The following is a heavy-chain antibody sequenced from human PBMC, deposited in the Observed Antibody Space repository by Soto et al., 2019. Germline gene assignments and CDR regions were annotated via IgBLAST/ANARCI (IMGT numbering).Heavy chain of an antibody. CDR1: GTSFSGYA. D-gene: IGHD6-19*01. CDR2: IIPIFGTA. J-gene: IGHJ6*02. Sequence: QVQLMQSGAEVKMPGSSVKVSCKASGTSFSGYAVSWVRQAPGQGLEWMGGIIPIFGTANYAQKFQGRVTITADESTRTVYMELSSLRSEDTAVYYCARDNDMAVADHYYDYGMDVWGQGTTVTVSS. V-gene: IGHV1-69*12. CDR3: ARDNDMAVADHYYDYGMDV.